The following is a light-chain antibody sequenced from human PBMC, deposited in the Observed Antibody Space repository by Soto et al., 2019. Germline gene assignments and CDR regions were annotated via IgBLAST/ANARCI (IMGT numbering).Light chain of an antibody. Sequence: QSVLTQPPSVSAAPGQKVTISCSGSSYNIANSYVSWYQQLPGTAPKLLIYEDNKRPSGIPDRFSGSKFGTSATLGITGLQTGDEADYYCATWDGSLSGVVFGGGTKLTVL. V-gene: IGLV1-51*02. CDR3: ATWDGSLSGVV. CDR2: EDN. J-gene: IGLJ3*02. CDR1: SYNIANSY.